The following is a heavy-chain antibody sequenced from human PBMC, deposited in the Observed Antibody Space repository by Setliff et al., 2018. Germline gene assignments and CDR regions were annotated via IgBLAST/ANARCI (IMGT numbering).Heavy chain of an antibody. Sequence: GESLKISCKGSGYSFTSYWIGWVRQMPGKGLEWMGIIYPGDSDTRYSPSFQGQVTVSADKSISTAYLQWSSLKASDTAMYYCARQAVAGSDAFDIWGQGTMVTVSS. J-gene: IGHJ3*02. CDR1: GYSFTSYW. V-gene: IGHV5-51*01. D-gene: IGHD6-19*01. CDR3: ARQAVAGSDAFDI. CDR2: IYPGDSDT.